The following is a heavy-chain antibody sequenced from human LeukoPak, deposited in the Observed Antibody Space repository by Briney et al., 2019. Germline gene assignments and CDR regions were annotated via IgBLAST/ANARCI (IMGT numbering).Heavy chain of an antibody. Sequence: GGSLRLSCAASGFTVSSNYMSWVRQAPGKGLEWVSVIYSGGSTYYADSVKGRFTISRDNSKNTLYLQMNSLRAEDTAVYYCARDSIAVAGYTDYWGQGTLVTVSS. V-gene: IGHV3-66*01. CDR3: ARDSIAVAGYTDY. D-gene: IGHD6-19*01. CDR1: GFTVSSNY. CDR2: IYSGGST. J-gene: IGHJ4*02.